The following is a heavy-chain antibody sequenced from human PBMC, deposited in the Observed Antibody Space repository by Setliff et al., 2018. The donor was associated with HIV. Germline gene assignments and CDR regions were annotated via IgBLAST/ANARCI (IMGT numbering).Heavy chain of an antibody. CDR3: ARELVITTVYYYYGMDV. J-gene: IGHJ6*02. CDR1: GFTFSSYE. CDR2: ISGSGGST. Sequence: LRLSCAASGFTFSSYEMNWVRQAPGKGLEWVSVISGSGGSTYYADFVRGRFTISRDNSKNTLYLQMNSLRAEDTAVYYCARELVITTVYYYYGMDVWGQGTTVTVSS. V-gene: IGHV3-23*01. D-gene: IGHD3-22*01.